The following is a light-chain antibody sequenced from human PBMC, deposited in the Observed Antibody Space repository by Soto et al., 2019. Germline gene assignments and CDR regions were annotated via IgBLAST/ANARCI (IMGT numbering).Light chain of an antibody. CDR2: EV. CDR1: SSDVGSHNL. V-gene: IGLV2-23*02. Sequence: QSALTQPPSVSGSPGQSITISCTGTSSDVGSHNLVSWYQQHPGQAPKLMIYEVKRPLGVSARFSASKSGNTASLTISGLQAEDEADYYGCSYGGSRAVFGGGTQLTVL. CDR3: CSYGGSRAV. J-gene: IGLJ7*01.